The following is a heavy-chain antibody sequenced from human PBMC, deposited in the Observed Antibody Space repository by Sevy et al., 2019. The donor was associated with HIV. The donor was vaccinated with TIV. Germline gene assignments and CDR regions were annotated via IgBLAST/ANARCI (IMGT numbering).Heavy chain of an antibody. Sequence: GGSLRLSCAVSGFAVSDNCMSWVRQSPGKGLEWVSVIFSGGRTSYADSVKGRFTISRDNSRNTLYLQMNSLRAEDTAVYYCAKRRVQSGLSGGGANYGWDVCGQGTTVTVSS. CDR3: AKRRVQSGLSGGGANYGWDV. J-gene: IGHJ6*02. D-gene: IGHD2-8*02. V-gene: IGHV3-53*01. CDR2: IFSGGRT. CDR1: GFAVSDNC.